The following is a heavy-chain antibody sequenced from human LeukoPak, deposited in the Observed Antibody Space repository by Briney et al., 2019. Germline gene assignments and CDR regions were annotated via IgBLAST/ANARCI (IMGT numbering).Heavy chain of an antibody. J-gene: IGHJ5*02. V-gene: IGHV3-11*04. CDR2: ISSSGSTI. CDR3: ARETRNWFDP. Sequence: YWGWIRQPPGKGLEWVSYISSSGSTIYYADSVKGRFTISRDNAKNSLYLQMNSLRAEDTAVYYCARETRNWFDPWGQGTLVTVSS. CDR1: Y.